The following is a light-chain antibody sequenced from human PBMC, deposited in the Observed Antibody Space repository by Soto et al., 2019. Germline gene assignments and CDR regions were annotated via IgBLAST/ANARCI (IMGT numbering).Light chain of an antibody. CDR1: NSHIGTNA. V-gene: IGLV1-44*01. CDR3: ATWDDTLRSWV. Sequence: QSVLTQPPSASGTPGQRVTISCSGSNSHIGTNAVNWYQQIPGTAPKLLIYNNNQRPSGVPDRFSGSKSGTSASLTISGLHSDDEADYPCATWDDTLRSWVFGGGTKRTVL. CDR2: NNN. J-gene: IGLJ3*02.